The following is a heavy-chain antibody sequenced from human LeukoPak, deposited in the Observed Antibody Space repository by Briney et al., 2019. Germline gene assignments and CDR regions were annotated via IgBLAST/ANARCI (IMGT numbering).Heavy chain of an antibody. Sequence: PGGSLRLSCAASGFTFSSYAMSWVRQAPEKGLEWVSAISGSGGSTYYADSVKGRFTISRDNSKNTLYLQMNSLRAEDTAVYYCAKDLRFLEWLSKFDYWGQGTLVTVSS. D-gene: IGHD3-3*01. CDR3: AKDLRFLEWLSKFDY. CDR1: GFTFSSYA. CDR2: ISGSGGST. V-gene: IGHV3-23*01. J-gene: IGHJ4*02.